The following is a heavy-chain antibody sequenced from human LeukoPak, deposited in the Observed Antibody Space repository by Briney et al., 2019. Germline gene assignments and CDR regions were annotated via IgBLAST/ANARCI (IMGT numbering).Heavy chain of an antibody. CDR2: INPTSGRT. CDR1: GYTFTDYY. J-gene: IGHJ3*01. CDR3: AREFRTTTWSYDAFDL. Sequence: GASVKVSCKAPGYTFTDYYLHWVRQAPGQGLECVGWINPTSGRTNYAQKFHDRVTLARDTSNNTSYMELTRLTSDDTAVYFCAREFRTTTWSYDAFDLWGQGTMVTVSS. D-gene: IGHD1/OR15-1a*01. V-gene: IGHV1-2*02.